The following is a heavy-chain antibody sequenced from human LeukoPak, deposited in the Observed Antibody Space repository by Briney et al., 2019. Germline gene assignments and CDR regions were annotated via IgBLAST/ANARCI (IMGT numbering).Heavy chain of an antibody. Sequence: SETLSLTCTVSGGSISSSSYYWGWIRQPPGKGLEWIGSIYYSGSTYYNPSLKSRVTISVDTSKNQFSLKLSSVTAADTAVYYCARYMGYCSGGSCYSTIVGAFDIWGQGTMVTVSS. J-gene: IGHJ3*02. CDR1: GGSISSSSYY. CDR3: ARYMGYCSGGSCYSTIVGAFDI. CDR2: IYYSGST. D-gene: IGHD2-15*01. V-gene: IGHV4-39*01.